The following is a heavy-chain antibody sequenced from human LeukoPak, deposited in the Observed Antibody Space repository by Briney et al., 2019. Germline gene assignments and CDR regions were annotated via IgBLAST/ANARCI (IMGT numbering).Heavy chain of an antibody. D-gene: IGHD4-17*01. V-gene: IGHV3-30*04. CDR2: ISCDGSNK. J-gene: IGHJ3*02. CDR1: GFTFSSYA. Sequence: PGRSLRLSCAASGFTFSSYAMHWVCQAPGKGLEWVAVISCDGSNKYYADSVKGRFTISRDNSKNTLYLQMNSLRAEDTAVFYCAKPVGDYVGQLDAFGIWGKGTRVTVSS. CDR3: AKPVGDYVGQLDAFGI.